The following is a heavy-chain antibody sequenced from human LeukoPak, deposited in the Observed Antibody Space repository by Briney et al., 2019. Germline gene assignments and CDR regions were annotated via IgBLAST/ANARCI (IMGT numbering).Heavy chain of an antibody. Sequence: SETLSLTCTVSGGSISSYYWSWIRQPPGKGLEWIGYIYTSGSTNYNPSLKSRVTISVDTSKNQFSLKLSSVTAADTAVYYCARSRGVVVVPAANYIPNWFDPWGQGTLVTVSS. V-gene: IGHV4-4*09. CDR2: IYTSGST. CDR3: ARSRGVVVVPAANYIPNWFDP. CDR1: GGSISSYY. D-gene: IGHD2-2*01. J-gene: IGHJ5*02.